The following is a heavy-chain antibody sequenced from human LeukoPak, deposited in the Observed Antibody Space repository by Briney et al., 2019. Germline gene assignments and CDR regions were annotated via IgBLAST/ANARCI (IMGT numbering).Heavy chain of an antibody. V-gene: IGHV3-23*01. J-gene: IGHJ4*02. D-gene: IGHD4-17*01. CDR1: GFTFSSYA. Sequence: PGGSLRLSCAASGFTFSSYAMSWVRQAPGKGLEWVSAISGSGGSTYYADSVKGRFTISRDNSKNTLYLQMNSLRAEDTAVYYCATYGDYTFSSNYFDYWGQGTLVTVSS. CDR2: ISGSGGST. CDR3: ATYGDYTFSSNYFDY.